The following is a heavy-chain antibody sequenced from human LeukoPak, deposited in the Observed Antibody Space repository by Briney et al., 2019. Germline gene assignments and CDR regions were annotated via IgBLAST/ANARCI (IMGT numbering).Heavy chain of an antibody. CDR3: ARDSSGYPFDF. V-gene: IGHV3-7*01. D-gene: IGHD5-12*01. CDR2: ISPDGSET. CDR1: GFTFSSYW. Sequence: PGGSLRLSCAASGFTFSSYWMSWVRQAPGKGLEWVANISPDGSETYYVDSVKGRFTISRDNAKNSLYLQMNSLRAEDTAVYYCARDSSGYPFDFWGQGTLVTVSS. J-gene: IGHJ4*02.